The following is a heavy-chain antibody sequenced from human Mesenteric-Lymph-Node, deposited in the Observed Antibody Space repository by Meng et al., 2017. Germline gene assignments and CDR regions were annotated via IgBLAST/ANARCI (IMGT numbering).Heavy chain of an antibody. CDR1: GGSISSGSYY. Sequence: SETLSLTCTVSGGSISSGSYYWSWIRQPAGKGLEWIGRIYTSGSTNYNPSLKSRVTISVDTSKNQFSLKLSSVTAADTAVYYCARELDYDILTGRAFDIWGQGTMVTVSS. CDR3: ARELDYDILTGRAFDI. V-gene: IGHV4-61*02. J-gene: IGHJ3*02. CDR2: IYTSGST. D-gene: IGHD3-9*01.